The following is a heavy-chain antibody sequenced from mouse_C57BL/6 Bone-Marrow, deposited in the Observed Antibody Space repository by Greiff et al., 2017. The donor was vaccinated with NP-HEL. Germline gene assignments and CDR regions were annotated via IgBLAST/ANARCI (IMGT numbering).Heavy chain of an antibody. Sequence: VQLQQSDAELVKPGASVKISCKVSGYTFTDHTIHWMKQRPEQGLEWIGYIYPRDGSTKYNEKFKGKATLTADKSSSTAYMQLNSLTSEDSAVYFCAGSPFYDGYLYYYAMDYWGQGTSVTVSS. V-gene: IGHV1-78*01. D-gene: IGHD2-3*01. CDR1: GYTFTDHT. CDR2: IYPRDGST. J-gene: IGHJ4*01. CDR3: AGSPFYDGYLYYYAMDY.